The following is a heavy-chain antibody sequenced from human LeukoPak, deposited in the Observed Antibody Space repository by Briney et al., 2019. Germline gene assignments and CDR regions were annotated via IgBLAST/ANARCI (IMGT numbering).Heavy chain of an antibody. CDR2: ISGSGGST. CDR3: ARDRYCSGGTCPYGMDV. CDR1: GFTFSSYA. D-gene: IGHD2-15*01. Sequence: GGSLRLSCAASGFTFSSYAMSWVRQAPGKGLEWVSAISGSGGSTYYADSVKGRFTISRDNSKNTLYLQMNSLKTEDTAVYYCARDRYCSGGTCPYGMDVWGQGTTVTVSS. J-gene: IGHJ6*02. V-gene: IGHV3-23*01.